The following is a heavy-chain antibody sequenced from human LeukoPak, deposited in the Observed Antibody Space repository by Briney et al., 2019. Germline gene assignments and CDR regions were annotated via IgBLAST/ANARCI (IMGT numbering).Heavy chain of an antibody. V-gene: IGHV3-33*01. J-gene: IGHJ6*02. CDR2: IWYDGSNK. D-gene: IGHD1-26*01. Sequence: GGSLRLSCAASGFTFSSYGMHWVRQAPGKGLEWVAVIWYDGSNKYYADSVKGRFTISRDNSKNTLYLQMNSLRAEDTAVYYCASIPPGIEQYYYYGMDVWGQGTTVAASS. CDR1: GFTFSSYG. CDR3: ASIPPGIEQYYYYGMDV.